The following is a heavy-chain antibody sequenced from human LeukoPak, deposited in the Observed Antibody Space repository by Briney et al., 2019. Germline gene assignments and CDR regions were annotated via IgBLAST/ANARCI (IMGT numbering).Heavy chain of an antibody. V-gene: IGHV4-59*01. J-gene: IGHJ6*03. D-gene: IGHD5-18*01. CDR2: IYYSGST. CDR1: SGSFSSYY. CDR3: ARVRGYSYGSYYYYYYMDV. Sequence: SETLSLTCAVYSGSFSSYYWSWIRQPPGKGLEWIGYIYYSGSTNYNPSLKSLVTISVDTSKNQFSLKLSSVTAADTAVYYCARVRGYSYGSYYYYYYMDVWGKGTTVTVSS.